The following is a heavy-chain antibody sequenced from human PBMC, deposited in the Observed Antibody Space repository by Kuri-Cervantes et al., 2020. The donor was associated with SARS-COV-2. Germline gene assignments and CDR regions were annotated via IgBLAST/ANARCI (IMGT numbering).Heavy chain of an antibody. V-gene: IGHV4-4*07. D-gene: IGHD3-3*01. CDR3: ARRAKMLRFLEWFPGYMDV. Sequence: SETLSLTCTVSGGSISSSYWTWIRQPAGKGLEWIGRIYTSGNTNYNPSLKSRVTISVDTSKNQFSLKLSSVTAADTAVYYCARRAKMLRFLEWFPGYMDVWGKGTTVTVSS. CDR2: IYTSGNT. J-gene: IGHJ6*03. CDR1: GGSISSSY.